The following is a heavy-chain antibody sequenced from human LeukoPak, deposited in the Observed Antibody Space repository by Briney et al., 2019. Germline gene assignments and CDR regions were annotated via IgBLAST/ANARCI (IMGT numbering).Heavy chain of an antibody. J-gene: IGHJ4*02. CDR1: GYTFTGYY. CDR2: INPNSGGT. D-gene: IGHD3-3*01. CDR3: ARAAGLYYDFWSGYAH. Sequence: ASVKVSCKPSGYTFTGYYMHWVRQAPGQGLEWMGRINPNSGGTNYAQKFQGRVTMTRDTSISTAYMELSGLRSDDTAVYYCARAAGLYYDFWSGYAHWGQGTLVTVSS. V-gene: IGHV1-2*06.